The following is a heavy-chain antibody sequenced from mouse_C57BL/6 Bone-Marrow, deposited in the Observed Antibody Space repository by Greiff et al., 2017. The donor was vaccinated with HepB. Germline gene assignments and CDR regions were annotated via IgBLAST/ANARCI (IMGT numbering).Heavy chain of an antibody. Sequence: QVQLKESGPGILQPSQTLSLTCSFSGFSLSTFGMGVGWIRQPSGKGLEWLAHIWWDDDKYYNPALKSRLTIFKDTSKNQVFLKIANVDTADTATYYCARNYYYGPHFDYWGQGTTLTVSS. CDR3: ARNYYYGPHFDY. J-gene: IGHJ2*01. CDR1: GFSLSTFGMG. V-gene: IGHV8-8*01. CDR2: IWWDDDK. D-gene: IGHD1-1*01.